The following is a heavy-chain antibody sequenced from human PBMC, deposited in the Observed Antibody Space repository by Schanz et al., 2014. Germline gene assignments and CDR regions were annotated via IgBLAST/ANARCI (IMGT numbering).Heavy chain of an antibody. J-gene: IGHJ6*02. CDR1: GFAFSVYG. CDR3: AKGMGYCSGGTCYDYYYYGLDV. V-gene: IGHV3-33*06. Sequence: QVQMVESGGGVVQPGRSLRLSCAASGFAFSVYGMHWVRQAPGKGPEWVAVIWSDGSTKYYADSVKGRFTISRDSSQNSLYLQMNSLSADDTAVFYCAKGMGYCSGGTCYDYYYYGLDVWGQGTTVTVSS. CDR2: IWSDGSTK. D-gene: IGHD2-15*01.